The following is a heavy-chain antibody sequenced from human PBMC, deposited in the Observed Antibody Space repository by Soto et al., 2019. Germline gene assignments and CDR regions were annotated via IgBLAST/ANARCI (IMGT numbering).Heavy chain of an antibody. J-gene: IGHJ6*02. D-gene: IGHD3-10*01. CDR3: ARDEWYGSRRGTYYYYYGMDV. CDR1: GFTFSSYG. V-gene: IGHV3-33*01. CDR2: IWYDGSNK. Sequence: QVQLVESGGGVVQPGRSLRLSCAASGFTFSSYGMHWVRQAPGKGLEWVAVIWYDGSNKYYADSVKGRFTISRDNSKNTLYLQMNSLRAEDTALYYCARDEWYGSRRGTYYYYYGMDVWGQGTTVTVSS.